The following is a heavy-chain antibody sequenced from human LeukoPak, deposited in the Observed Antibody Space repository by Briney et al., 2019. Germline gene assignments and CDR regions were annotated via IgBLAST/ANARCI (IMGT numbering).Heavy chain of an antibody. CDR3: ARGCPYVMVYVKKGGWFDP. D-gene: IGHD2-8*01. Sequence: SETLSLTCTVSAGSISSDSYYWGWIRQPPGKGLEWIGTIYYSGNTYYNPSLKSRLTISVDTSKNQFSLKLSSVTAADTAVYYCARGCPYVMVYVKKGGWFDPWGQGTLVTVSS. CDR1: AGSISSDSYY. CDR2: IYYSGNT. V-gene: IGHV4-39*07. J-gene: IGHJ5*02.